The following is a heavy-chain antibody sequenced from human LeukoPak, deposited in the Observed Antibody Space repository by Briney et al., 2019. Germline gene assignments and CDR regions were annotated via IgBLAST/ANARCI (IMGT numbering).Heavy chain of an antibody. V-gene: IGHV4-39*07. CDR1: GGSISSSSYC. Sequence: KPSETLSLTCTVSGGSISSSSYCWGWIRQPPGKGLEWIGSIYYSGSTYYNPSLKSRVTISVDTSKNQFSLKLSSVTAADTAVYYCAGMRITTPTVRTLDYWGQGTLVTVSS. CDR3: AGMRITTPTVRTLDY. J-gene: IGHJ4*02. CDR2: IYYSGST. D-gene: IGHD1-14*01.